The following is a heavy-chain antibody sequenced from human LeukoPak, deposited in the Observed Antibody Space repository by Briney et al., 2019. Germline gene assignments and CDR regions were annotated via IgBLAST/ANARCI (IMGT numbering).Heavy chain of an antibody. J-gene: IGHJ3*02. CDR1: GFTFSSYS. CDR3: AKGLRTTKTLDAFDI. CDR2: ITGSSSTI. Sequence: GGSLRLSCAASGFTFSSYSMNWVRQAAGKGLEWVSYITGSSSTINYADSVKGRFTISRDKAKNSLYLQMNSLRAEDTAVYYCAKGLRTTKTLDAFDIWGQGTMVTVSS. V-gene: IGHV3-48*01. D-gene: IGHD1-7*01.